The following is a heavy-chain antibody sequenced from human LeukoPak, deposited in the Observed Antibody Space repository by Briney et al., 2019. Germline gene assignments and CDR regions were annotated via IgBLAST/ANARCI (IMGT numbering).Heavy chain of an antibody. Sequence: GGSLGLSCAASGFTFDDYAMHWVRQAPGKGLEWVSGISWNSGSIGYADSVKGRFTISRDNAKNSLYLQMNSLRAEDTALYYCAKDLVAAADGYYFDYWGQGTLVTVSS. CDR1: GFTFDDYA. D-gene: IGHD6-13*01. CDR2: ISWNSGSI. CDR3: AKDLVAAADGYYFDY. V-gene: IGHV3-9*01. J-gene: IGHJ4*02.